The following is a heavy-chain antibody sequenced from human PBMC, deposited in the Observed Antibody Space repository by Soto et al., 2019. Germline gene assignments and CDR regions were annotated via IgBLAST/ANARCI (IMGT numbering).Heavy chain of an antibody. V-gene: IGHV1-2*02. CDR2: INPNSGGT. Sequence: ASVKVSCKASGYTFTGYYMHWVRQAPGQGLEWMGWINPNSGGTNYAQKFQGRVTMTRDTSISTAYMELSRLRSDDTAVYYCARDLSVLTAAPPGWFDPCGQGTLVTVSS. CDR1: GYTFTGYY. J-gene: IGHJ5*02. D-gene: IGHD3-9*01. CDR3: ARDLSVLTAAPPGWFDP.